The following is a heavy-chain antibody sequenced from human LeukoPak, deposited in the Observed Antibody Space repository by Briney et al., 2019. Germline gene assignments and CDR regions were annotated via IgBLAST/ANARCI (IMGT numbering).Heavy chain of an antibody. CDR2: ISYDGSNK. CDR3: ARDSVMVRGAYDY. D-gene: IGHD3-10*01. J-gene: IGHJ4*02. CDR1: GFTFSSYA. V-gene: IGHV3-30-3*01. Sequence: GGSLRLSCAASGFTFSSYAIHWVRQAPGKGLEWVAVISYDGSNKYYADSVKGRFTISRDNSKNTLYLQMNSLRAEDTAVYYCARDSVMVRGAYDYWGQGTLVTVSS.